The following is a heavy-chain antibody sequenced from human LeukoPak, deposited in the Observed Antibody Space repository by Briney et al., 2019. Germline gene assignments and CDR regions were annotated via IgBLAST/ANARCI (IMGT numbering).Heavy chain of an antibody. J-gene: IGHJ3*02. CDR3: ARDSQITMVRGVIISRAFDI. CDR2: IFPIFGTA. CDR1: GGTFSSYA. D-gene: IGHD3-10*01. Sequence: SVKVSCKASGGTFSSYAITWVRQAPGQGLEWMGGIFPIFGTANYAQKFQGRVTITADESTTTSYMALSSLRSEDTAVYYCARDSQITMVRGVIISRAFDIWGQGTMVTVSS. V-gene: IGHV1-69*13.